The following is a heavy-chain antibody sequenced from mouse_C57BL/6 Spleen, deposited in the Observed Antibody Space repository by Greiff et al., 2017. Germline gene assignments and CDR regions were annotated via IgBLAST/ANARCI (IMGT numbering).Heavy chain of an antibody. CDR1: GYTFTSYW. CDR2: IDTSDSET. V-gene: IGHV1-52*01. Sequence: QVQLQQPGAELVRPGSSVKLSCKASGYTFTSYWMHWVKQRPIQGLEWIGNIDTSDSETHYNQKFKDKATLTVDKSSSTAYMQLSSLTSEDSAVYYCARDDPRWFAYWGQGTLVTVSA. J-gene: IGHJ3*01. CDR3: ARDDPRWFAY.